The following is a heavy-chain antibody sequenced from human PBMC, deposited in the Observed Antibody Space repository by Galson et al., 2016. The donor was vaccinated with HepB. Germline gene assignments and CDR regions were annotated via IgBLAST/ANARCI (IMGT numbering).Heavy chain of an antibody. CDR2: ISSSGSYT. CDR1: GGSISAGDYY. D-gene: IGHD5-18*01. Sequence: LSLTCTVSGGSISAGDYYWSWIRQPPGKGLEWVSYISSSGSYTNYADSVKGRFTISRDNPKNSLDLQMNSLRVEDTAVYYCARDYSGQLWLLGGFDYWGQGTLVTVSS. V-gene: IGHV3-11*06. J-gene: IGHJ4*02. CDR3: ARDYSGQLWLLGGFDY.